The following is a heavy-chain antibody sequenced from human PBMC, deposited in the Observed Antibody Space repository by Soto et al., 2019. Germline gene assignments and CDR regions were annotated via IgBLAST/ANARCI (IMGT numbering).Heavy chain of an antibody. J-gene: IGHJ4*02. CDR3: ARDNQPDDYVWGSYLRLDY. CDR2: ISYDGSNK. D-gene: IGHD3-16*02. CDR1: GFTFSSYA. V-gene: IGHV3-30-3*01. Sequence: GVYPRLSYAASGFTFSSYAMHWVRQAPGKGLEWVAVISYDGSNKYYADSVKGRFTISRDNSKNTLYLQMNSLRAEDTAVYDGARDNQPDDYVWGSYLRLDYWGQGT.